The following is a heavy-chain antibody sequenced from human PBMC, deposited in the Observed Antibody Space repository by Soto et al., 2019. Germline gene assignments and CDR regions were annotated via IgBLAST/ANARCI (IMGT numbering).Heavy chain of an antibody. CDR3: AKDATNHYGSGSFDY. CDR2: ISASRVSRAST. Sequence: PGGSLRLSCAASGFTFYDYGMNWVRQAPWKGLEWVSGISASRVSRASTFYADSVKSRFTISRDDSKNTLYLQMKGLRPEDTAVYYCAKDATNHYGSGSFDYWGQGTPVTVSS. CDR1: GFTFYDYG. V-gene: IGHV3-23*01. D-gene: IGHD3-10*01. J-gene: IGHJ4*02.